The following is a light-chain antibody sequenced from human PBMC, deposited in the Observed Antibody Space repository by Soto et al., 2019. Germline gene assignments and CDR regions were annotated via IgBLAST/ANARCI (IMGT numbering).Light chain of an antibody. V-gene: IGKV3-15*01. CDR1: QSVKTY. CDR3: QQYHNWRPWT. CDR2: GAS. J-gene: IGKJ1*01. Sequence: EILMTQSPATLSVSPGERSTLSCWASQSVKTYLAWYQKKPGQAPRLLIYGASTRAAGIPGRFSGGGSGTEFTLTISSLQSEDSAFYYCQQYHNWRPWTFGQGTKVVIK.